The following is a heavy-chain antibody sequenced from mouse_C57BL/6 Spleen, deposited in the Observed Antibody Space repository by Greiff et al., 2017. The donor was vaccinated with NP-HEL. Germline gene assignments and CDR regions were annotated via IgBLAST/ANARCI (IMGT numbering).Heavy chain of an antibody. Sequence: QVQLKQSGAELVRPGASVTLSCKASGYTFTDYEMHWVKQTPVHGLEWIGAIDPETGGTAYNQKFKGKAILTADKSSSTAYMELRSLTSEDSAVYYCTRDAMTTGMDDWGQGTSVTVAT. CDR3: TRDAMTTGMDD. D-gene: IGHD1-2*01. CDR2: IDPETGGT. CDR1: GYTFTDYE. J-gene: IGHJ4*01. V-gene: IGHV1-15*01.